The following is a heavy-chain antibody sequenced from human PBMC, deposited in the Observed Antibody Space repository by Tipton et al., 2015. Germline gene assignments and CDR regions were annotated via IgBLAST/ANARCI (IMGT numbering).Heavy chain of an antibody. CDR1: GFTFSGSA. Sequence: SLRLSCAASGFTFSGSAMHWVRQASGKGLEWVGRIRSKGNSYATAYAASVKGRFTISRDDSKNTAYLQMNSLKTEDTAVYYCTYYYDSSMADGALDIWGQGTMVTVSS. CDR3: TYYYDSSMADGALDI. CDR2: IRSKGNSYAT. V-gene: IGHV3-73*01. D-gene: IGHD3-22*01. J-gene: IGHJ3*02.